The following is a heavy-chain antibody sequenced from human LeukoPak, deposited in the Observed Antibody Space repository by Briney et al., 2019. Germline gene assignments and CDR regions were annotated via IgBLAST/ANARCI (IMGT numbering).Heavy chain of an antibody. CDR1: GFTFNNYA. CDR3: ARDPHPLGYGSGRNI. J-gene: IGHJ3*02. D-gene: IGHD3-10*01. V-gene: IGHV3-21*01. CDR2: ISSSSSYI. Sequence: TGGSLRLSCAASGFTFNNYAMSWVRQAPGKGLEWVSSISSSSSYIYYADSVKGRFTISRDNAKNSLYLQMNSLRAEDTAVYYCARDPHPLGYGSGRNIWGQGTMVTVSS.